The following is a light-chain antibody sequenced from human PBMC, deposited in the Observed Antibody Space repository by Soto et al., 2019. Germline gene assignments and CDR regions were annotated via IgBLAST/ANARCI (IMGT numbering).Light chain of an antibody. CDR2: GAS. J-gene: IGKJ1*01. Sequence: EIVLTQSPGTLSLSPGERATLSCRASQSVSSSYLAWYQQKPGQAPRLLIYGASSRATGIPDRFSGSGSGTDFTLTISRLEPEDFAVYYCQQYGSSPPITFGQGTKVDSK. CDR3: QQYGSSPPIT. V-gene: IGKV3-20*01. CDR1: QSVSSSY.